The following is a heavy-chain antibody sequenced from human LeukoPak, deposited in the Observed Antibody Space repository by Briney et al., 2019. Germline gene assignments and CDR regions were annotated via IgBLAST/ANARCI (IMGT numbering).Heavy chain of an antibody. V-gene: IGHV4-59*11. Sequence: AETLSLTCTVSGGSISSHYWSWIRQPPGKGLEWIGYIYYSGSTNYNPSLKSRVTISIDTSKNQFSLKLSSVTAADTAVYYCARLVRRYFDYWGQGTLVTVSS. CDR3: ARLVRRYFDY. CDR2: IYYSGST. J-gene: IGHJ4*02. CDR1: GGSISSHY.